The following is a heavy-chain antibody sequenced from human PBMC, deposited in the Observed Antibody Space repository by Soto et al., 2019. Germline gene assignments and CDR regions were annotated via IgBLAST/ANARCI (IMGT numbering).Heavy chain of an antibody. Sequence: PSETLSLTCTFSGGSISSYYWSLIRQPPGKGLEWIGYIYYSGSTNYNPSLKSRVTISVDTSKNQFSLKLSSVTAADTAVYYCAREGGKINWFDPWGQGTLVTVSS. CDR1: GGSISSYY. J-gene: IGHJ5*02. V-gene: IGHV4-59*12. D-gene: IGHD3-16*01. CDR3: AREGGKINWFDP. CDR2: IYYSGST.